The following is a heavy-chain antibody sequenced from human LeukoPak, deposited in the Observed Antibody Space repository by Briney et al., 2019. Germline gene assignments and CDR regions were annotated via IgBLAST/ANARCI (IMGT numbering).Heavy chain of an antibody. J-gene: IGHJ6*03. CDR2: INPNSGGT. Sequence: ASVKVSCKASGYTFNNYGITWVRQAPGQGLEWMGWINPNSGGTNYTQSFQDRVTMTRDTSISTAYMELSRLRSDDTALYYCARDHSNDFWSGSGPLYYMDVWGKGTTVTVSS. V-gene: IGHV1-2*02. D-gene: IGHD3-3*01. CDR1: GYTFNNYG. CDR3: ARDHSNDFWSGSGPLYYMDV.